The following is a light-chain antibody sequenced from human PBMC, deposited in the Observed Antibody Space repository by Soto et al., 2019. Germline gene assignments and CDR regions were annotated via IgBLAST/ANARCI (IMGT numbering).Light chain of an antibody. J-gene: IGLJ2*01. CDR1: SSDIGAYNY. Sequence: QSALTQPASVSGSPGQSITISCTGSSSDIGAYNYVSWYQQHPGKAPKLMIYDVSNRPSGVSNRFSASKSGNTASLTISGLQAEDEADYYCTSYTAISVVFGGGTKVTVL. CDR2: DVS. V-gene: IGLV2-14*01. CDR3: TSYTAISVV.